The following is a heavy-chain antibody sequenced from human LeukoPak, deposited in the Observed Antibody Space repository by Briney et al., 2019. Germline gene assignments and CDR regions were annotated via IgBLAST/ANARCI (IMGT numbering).Heavy chain of an antibody. CDR2: INYSGGT. J-gene: IGHJ4*02. Sequence: SETLSLTCTVSGGSISSHYWSWIRQPPGEGLEWIGYINYSGGTNYNPSLKSRVTISVDTSKNQFSLKLTSVTAADTAVYYCARGIFGVVRHYYFDYWGQGTLVTVSS. CDR1: GGSISSHY. V-gene: IGHV4-59*11. D-gene: IGHD3-3*01. CDR3: ARGIFGVVRHYYFDY.